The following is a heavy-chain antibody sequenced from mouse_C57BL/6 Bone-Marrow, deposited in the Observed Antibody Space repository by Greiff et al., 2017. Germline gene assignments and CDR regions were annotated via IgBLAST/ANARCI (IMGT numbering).Heavy chain of an antibody. J-gene: IGHJ2*01. Sequence: QVQLQQPGAELVMPGASVKLSCKASGYTFTSYWMHWVKQRPGQGLEWIGEIDPSASYTNYTQKFKGKSTLTVDKSSSTAYMQLSSLTSEDSAVYYCARGDYGGYWGQGTTLTVSS. CDR2: IDPSASYT. CDR1: GYTFTSYW. CDR3: ARGDYGGY. D-gene: IGHD1-1*01. V-gene: IGHV1-69*01.